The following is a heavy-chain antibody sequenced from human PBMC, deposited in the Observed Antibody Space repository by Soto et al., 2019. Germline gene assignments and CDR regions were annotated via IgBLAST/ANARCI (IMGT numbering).Heavy chain of an antibody. CDR2: IKQDGSEK. V-gene: IGHV3-7*01. J-gene: IGHJ3*02. CDR1: GFTFSSYW. D-gene: IGHD3-22*01. Sequence: EVQLVESGGGLVQPGGSLRLSCAASGFTFSSYWMSWVRQPPGKGLVWVANIKQDGSEKYYVDSVKGRFTISRDNAKNSLYLQMNSLRAEDTAVYYCARRPSYYDSSGYSLNDAFDIWGQGTMVTVSS. CDR3: ARRPSYYDSSGYSLNDAFDI.